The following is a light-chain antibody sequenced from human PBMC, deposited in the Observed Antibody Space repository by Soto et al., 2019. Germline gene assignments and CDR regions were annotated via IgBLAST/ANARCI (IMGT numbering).Light chain of an antibody. CDR1: SSDVGGYNY. CDR3: SSYTGSYGVYV. V-gene: IGLV2-14*01. CDR2: EVS. Sequence: QSALTQPASVSGSPGQSITISCTGTSSDVGGYNYVSWYQQHPGKAPKLMIYEVSNRPSGVSNRFSGSKSGNTASLTISGLQAEDEADYYCSSYTGSYGVYVFGTGTKLTVL. J-gene: IGLJ1*01.